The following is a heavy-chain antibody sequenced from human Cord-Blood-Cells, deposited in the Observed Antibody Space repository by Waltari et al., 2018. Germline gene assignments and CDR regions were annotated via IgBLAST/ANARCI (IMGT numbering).Heavy chain of an antibody. CDR3: ARVRTGDFDY. CDR2: INHSGST. D-gene: IGHD7-27*01. CDR1: GGSFGGYY. Sequence: QVQLQQWGAGLLKPSETLSLTCAVYGGSFGGYYWSWIRQPPGKGLEWIGEINHSGSTNYNPSLKSRVTISVDTSKNQFSLKLSSVTAADTAVYYCARVRTGDFDYWGQGTLVTVSS. J-gene: IGHJ4*02. V-gene: IGHV4-34*01.